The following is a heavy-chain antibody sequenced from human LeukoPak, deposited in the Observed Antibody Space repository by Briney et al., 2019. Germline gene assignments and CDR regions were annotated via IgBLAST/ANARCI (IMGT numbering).Heavy chain of an antibody. CDR3: ARVRVYCSSTSCYEDYYYYMDV. D-gene: IGHD2-2*01. CDR1: GYTFTSYG. Sequence: ASVKVSCKASGYTFTSYGISWVRQAPGQGLEWMGWISAYNGNTNYAQKLQGRVTMTTDTSTSTAYMELSSLRSEDTAVYYCARVRVYCSSTSCYEDYYYYMDVWGKGTTVTISS. CDR2: ISAYNGNT. V-gene: IGHV1-18*01. J-gene: IGHJ6*03.